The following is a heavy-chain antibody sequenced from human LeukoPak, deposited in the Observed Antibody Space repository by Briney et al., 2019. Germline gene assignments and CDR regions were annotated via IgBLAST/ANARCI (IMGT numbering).Heavy chain of an antibody. J-gene: IGHJ4*02. V-gene: IGHV1-69*13. Sequence: ASVKVSCKASGGTFSSYAISWVRQAPGQGLEWMGGIIPIFGTANYAQKFQGRVTITADESTSTAYMERSSLRSEDTAVYYCAREDYGSGSYLDYWGQGTLVTVSS. CDR2: IIPIFGTA. D-gene: IGHD3-10*01. CDR1: GGTFSSYA. CDR3: AREDYGSGSYLDY.